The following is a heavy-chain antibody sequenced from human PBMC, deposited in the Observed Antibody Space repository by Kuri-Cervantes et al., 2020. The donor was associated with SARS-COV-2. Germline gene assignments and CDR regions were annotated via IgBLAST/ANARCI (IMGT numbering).Heavy chain of an antibody. CDR3: VRDGDHWNFDY. V-gene: IGHV3-74*01. J-gene: IGHJ4*02. CDR2: INPDGSYT. D-gene: IGHD1-1*01. Sequence: GGSLRLSCAASGFTFSNFWMHWVRQAPGKGLVWVSRINPDGSYTDYADSVKGRFTLSRDNAKNMLFLQMNSLRAEDTAVYYCVRDGDHWNFDYWGQGTLVTVSS. CDR1: GFTFSNFW.